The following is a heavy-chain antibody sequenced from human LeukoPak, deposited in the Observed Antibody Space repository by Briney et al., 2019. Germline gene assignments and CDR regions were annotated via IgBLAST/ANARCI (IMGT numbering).Heavy chain of an antibody. CDR3: AKDSSSYDWGYMDV. D-gene: IGHD3-22*01. V-gene: IGHV3-23*01. CDR2: IGGSDGRT. Sequence: GGSLRLSCAASGFTFSTYAMSWVRQAPGKGLEWVSLIGGSDGRTRYADSVKGRFTISRDNSKDTLYLEMNSLRAEDTAVYYCAKDSSSYDWGYMDVWGKGTTVTISS. J-gene: IGHJ6*03. CDR1: GFTFSTYA.